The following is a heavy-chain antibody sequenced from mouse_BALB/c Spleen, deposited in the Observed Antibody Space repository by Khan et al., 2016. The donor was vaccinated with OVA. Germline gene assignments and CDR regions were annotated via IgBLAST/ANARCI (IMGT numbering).Heavy chain of an antibody. V-gene: IGHV3-2*02. Sequence: EVKLQESGPGLVKPSQSLSLTCTVTGYSITSGYGWNWIRQFPGNKLEWMGYLSYSGSTNYNPYLKSRISITRDKSKNQFFLQLNSVTTEDTATYYCARTARIKYWGQGTTLTVSS. J-gene: IGHJ2*01. CDR2: LSYSGST. CDR3: ARTARIKY. D-gene: IGHD1-2*01. CDR1: GYSITSGYG.